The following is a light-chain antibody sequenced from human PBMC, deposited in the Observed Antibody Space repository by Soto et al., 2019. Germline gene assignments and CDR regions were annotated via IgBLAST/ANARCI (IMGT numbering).Light chain of an antibody. CDR1: SSDIGGHND. CDR2: GVN. CDR3: SSYAGSSNV. J-gene: IGLJ1*01. V-gene: IGLV2-8*01. Sequence: QSALTQPASVSGSPGQSITISCTGTSSDIGGHNDVSWYQQHPGKAPKLLIYGVNKRPSGVPDRFSGSKSGNTASLTVSGLQAEDEADYYCSSYAGSSNVFGTGTKLTVL.